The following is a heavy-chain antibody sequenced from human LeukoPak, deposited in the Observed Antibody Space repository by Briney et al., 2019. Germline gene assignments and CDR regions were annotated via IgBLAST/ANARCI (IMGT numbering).Heavy chain of an antibody. CDR2: ISAYNGNT. Sequence: ASVKVSCKASGYTFPSYGISWVRQAPGQGLEWMGWISAYNGNTNYAQKLQGRVTMTTDTSTSTAYMELRSLRSDDTAVYYCARAKDMIVATYYFDYWGQGTLVTVSS. J-gene: IGHJ4*02. V-gene: IGHV1-18*01. D-gene: IGHD3-22*01. CDR1: GYTFPSYG. CDR3: ARAKDMIVATYYFDY.